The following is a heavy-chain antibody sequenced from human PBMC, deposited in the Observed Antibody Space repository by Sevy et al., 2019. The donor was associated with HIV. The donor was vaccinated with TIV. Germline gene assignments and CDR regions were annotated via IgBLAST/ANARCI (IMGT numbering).Heavy chain of an antibody. J-gene: IGHJ4*02. D-gene: IGHD6-19*01. CDR2: ISSSSSYI. Sequence: GGSLRLSCAASGFTFSSYSMNWVRQAPGKGLEWVSSISSSSSYIYYADSVKGRFTISRDNAKNSLYLQMNSLRAEDTAVYYCARGPHSAGAGGVDYWGQGTLVTVSS. V-gene: IGHV3-21*01. CDR1: GFTFSSYS. CDR3: ARGPHSAGAGGVDY.